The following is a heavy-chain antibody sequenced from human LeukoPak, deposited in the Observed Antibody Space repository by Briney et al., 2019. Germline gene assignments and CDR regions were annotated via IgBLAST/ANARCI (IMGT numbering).Heavy chain of an antibody. Sequence: QPGGSLRLSCAASGFTFSTYSMNWVRQAPGKGLEWVSYISSSSSTIYYADSVKGRFTISRDNAKNSLYVRMNSLRAEDTAVYYCARDSPPDIWGQGTMVTVSS. CDR1: GFTFSTYS. J-gene: IGHJ3*02. V-gene: IGHV3-48*01. CDR2: ISSSSSTI. CDR3: ARDSPPDI.